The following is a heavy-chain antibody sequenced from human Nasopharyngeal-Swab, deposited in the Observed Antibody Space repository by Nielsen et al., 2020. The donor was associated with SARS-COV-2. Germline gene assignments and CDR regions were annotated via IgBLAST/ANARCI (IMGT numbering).Heavy chain of an antibody. V-gene: IGHV3-74*01. CDR3: ARDGVLRFLEWLEGTNWFDP. CDR1: DFPFTNYW. CDR2: INIEGGTT. D-gene: IGHD3-3*01. Sequence: GESLKISCAASDFPFTNYWMHWVRQAPGKGLVWISRINIEGGTTFYADSVKGRFTISRDNSKNTLYLQMNSLRAEDTAVYYCARDGVLRFLEWLEGTNWFDPWGQGTLVTVSS. J-gene: IGHJ5*02.